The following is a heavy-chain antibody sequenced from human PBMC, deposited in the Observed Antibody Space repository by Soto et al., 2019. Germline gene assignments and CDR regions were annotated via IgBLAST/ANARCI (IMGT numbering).Heavy chain of an antibody. V-gene: IGHV1-69*06. CDR1: GGTFSSYA. CDR2: IISMFGTA. Sequence: GASVKVSCKASGGTFSSYAISWVRQAPGQGLEWMGGIISMFGTANYAQKFQGRVTITADKSTITAYMELSSLRSEDTAVYYCARSGDSSGYYRVWGQGTLVTV. D-gene: IGHD3-22*01. J-gene: IGHJ4*02. CDR3: ARSGDSSGYYRV.